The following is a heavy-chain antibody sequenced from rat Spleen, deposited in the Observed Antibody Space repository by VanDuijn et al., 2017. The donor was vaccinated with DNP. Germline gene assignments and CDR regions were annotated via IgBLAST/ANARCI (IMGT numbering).Heavy chain of an antibody. Sequence: QVQLKESGPGLVQPSQTLSLTCTVSGFSLTSYGVSWVRQPPGKGLEWIATISSGGDTDYNSALTSRLSISRDTSKNQVFLKMNSLQIEDTAIYFCSREGQPYYAMDAWGQGTSVTVSS. CDR3: SREGQPYYAMDA. J-gene: IGHJ4*01. V-gene: IGHV2S12*01. CDR1: GFSLTSYG. CDR2: ISSGGDT. D-gene: IGHD1-5*01.